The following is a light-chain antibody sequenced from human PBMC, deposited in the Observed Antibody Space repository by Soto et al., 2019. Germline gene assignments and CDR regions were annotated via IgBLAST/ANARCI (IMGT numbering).Light chain of an antibody. J-gene: IGLJ1*01. CDR1: TSNIGHNY. V-gene: IGLV1-47*01. CDR2: RSD. CDR3: ASWDDSLSGFV. Sequence: QSVLTQPPSASGTPGQRVTISCSGTTSNIGHNYVCWYQQLPGSTPKLLILRSDQRPLGVPDRFSGSKSGTSASLTIGGLRSEDEADYYCASWDDSLSGFVFGTGTKLTVL.